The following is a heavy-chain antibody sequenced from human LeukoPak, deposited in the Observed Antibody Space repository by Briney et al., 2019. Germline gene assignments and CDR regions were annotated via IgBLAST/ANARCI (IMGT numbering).Heavy chain of an antibody. CDR1: GFTFSSYG. D-gene: IGHD3-10*01. V-gene: IGHV3-30*02. CDR2: IRYDGSNK. CDR3: AKDDVYYYGSGSYPFDY. Sequence: GGSLRLSCAASGFTFSSYGIHWVRQAPGKGLEWVAFIRYDGSNKYYADSVKGRFTISRDNSKNTLYLQMNSLRAEDTAVYYCAKDDVYYYGSGSYPFDYWGQGTLVTVSS. J-gene: IGHJ4*02.